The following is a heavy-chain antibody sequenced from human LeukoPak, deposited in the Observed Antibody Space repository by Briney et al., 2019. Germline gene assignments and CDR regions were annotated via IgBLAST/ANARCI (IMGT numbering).Heavy chain of an antibody. V-gene: IGHV4-30-4*01. Sequence: PSETLSLTCTVSGASIRSGDYYWSWIRQPPGKGLEWIGYVYDSGSTYYNPSLKSRITISVDTSENRFSLKLSSVTATDTAVYYCARDCSGGSCYGAFDIWGQGTMVTVSS. CDR2: VYDSGST. D-gene: IGHD2-15*01. CDR3: ARDCSGGSCYGAFDI. CDR1: GASIRSGDYY. J-gene: IGHJ3*02.